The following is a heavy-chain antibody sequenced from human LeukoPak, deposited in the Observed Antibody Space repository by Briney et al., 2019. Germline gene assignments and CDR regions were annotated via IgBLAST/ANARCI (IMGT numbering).Heavy chain of an antibody. CDR1: GGSISSSY. J-gene: IGHJ5*02. CDR3: AKLVVTSSANWFDP. Sequence: SETLSLTCTVYGGSISSSYWSWIRQPPGKGLEWIGYIHTSGNINYNPSLNSRVTMSMDTSKSQFSLKLSSVTAADTAVYYCAKLVVTSSANWFDPWGQGTLALVSS. D-gene: IGHD2-21*02. CDR2: IHTSGNI. V-gene: IGHV4-4*09.